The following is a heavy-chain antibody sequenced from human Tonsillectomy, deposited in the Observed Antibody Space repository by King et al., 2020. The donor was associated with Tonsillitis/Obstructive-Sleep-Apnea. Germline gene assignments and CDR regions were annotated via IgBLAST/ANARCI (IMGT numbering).Heavy chain of an antibody. CDR2: ISDNGSGT. J-gene: IGHJ6*03. CDR3: AGGPAGADYYYMDV. CDR1: GFTFIRYA. D-gene: IGHD6-19*01. Sequence: VQLVESGGGPVKPGGSLRLSCAASGFTFIRYAMTWVRQAPGKGLEWVSSISDNGSGTHYADSVKGRFTISRDNSKNTLYLQMNSLRVDDTAVYYCAGGPAGADYYYMDVWGKGTTVTVSS. V-gene: IGHV3-23*04.